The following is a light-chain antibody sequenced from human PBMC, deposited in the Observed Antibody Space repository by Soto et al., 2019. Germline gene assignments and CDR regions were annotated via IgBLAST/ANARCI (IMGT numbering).Light chain of an antibody. J-gene: IGKJ5*01. CDR3: QQLNSYPIT. V-gene: IGKV1-9*01. CDR2: AAS. CDR1: QGISRS. Sequence: DIQMTQSPSSVSASVGDRVTISCQASQGISRSLAWYQQKPGKAPKLLIYAASTLQSGVPSRFSGSGSGTEFTLTISRLQPEDFATYYCQQLNSYPITFGQGTRLEIK.